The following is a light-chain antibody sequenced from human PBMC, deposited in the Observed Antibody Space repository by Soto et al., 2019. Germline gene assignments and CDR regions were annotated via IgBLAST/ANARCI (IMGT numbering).Light chain of an antibody. Sequence: PVEKATLSSLPTPCVSDYLAWYQQKPGQPPRLLIYDPSKRATGIPPRFSGSGSTTDFTLTISSLEPEDFAAYYCHQRCNDSPRTFGGGTKVDIK. J-gene: IGKJ4*01. CDR1: PCVSDY. CDR2: DPS. CDR3: HQRCNDSPRT. V-gene: IGKV3-11*01.